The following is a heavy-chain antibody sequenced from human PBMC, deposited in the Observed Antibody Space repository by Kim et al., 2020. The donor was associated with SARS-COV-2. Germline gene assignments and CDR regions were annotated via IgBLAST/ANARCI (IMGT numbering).Heavy chain of an antibody. CDR2: INHSGST. CDR1: GGSFSGYY. V-gene: IGHV4-34*01. J-gene: IGHJ4*02. CDR3: ARGRSLRYFDWLYLFYFDY. Sequence: SETPSLTCAVYGGSFSGYYWSWIRQPPGKGLEWIGEINHSGSTNYNPSLKSRVTISVDTSKNQFSLKLSSVTAADTAVYYCARGRSLRYFDWLYLFYFDYWGQGTLVTVSS. D-gene: IGHD3-9*01.